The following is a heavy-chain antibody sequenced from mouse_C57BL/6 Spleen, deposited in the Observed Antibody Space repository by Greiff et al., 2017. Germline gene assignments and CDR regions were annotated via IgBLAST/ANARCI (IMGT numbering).Heavy chain of an antibody. V-gene: IGHV2-2*01. CDR3: AREGYGSTGAVDY. D-gene: IGHD1-1*01. J-gene: IGHJ4*01. Sequence: VQLQQSGPGLVQPSQTLSISCTVSGFSFTSYGVHWVRQSPGKGLEWLGVIWSGGSTDYNAAFITRLSISKDNNKSQVFLKMTSLQADDTAIYYCAREGYGSTGAVDYWGQGTSVTVSA. CDR2: IWSGGST. CDR1: GFSFTSYG.